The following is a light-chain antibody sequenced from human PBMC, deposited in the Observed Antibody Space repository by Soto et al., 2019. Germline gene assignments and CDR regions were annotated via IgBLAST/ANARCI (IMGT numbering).Light chain of an antibody. J-gene: IGKJ1*01. Sequence: LSCRASQSVSNNSAWYQQKPCQAPRLLIFGASTRATGIPVMFSGSGSGRQFTLTISSLQYEDFAVYYCHQYNDGHGGTFGHGTKVDIK. CDR2: GAS. V-gene: IGKV3-15*01. CDR1: QSVSNN. CDR3: HQYNDGHGGT.